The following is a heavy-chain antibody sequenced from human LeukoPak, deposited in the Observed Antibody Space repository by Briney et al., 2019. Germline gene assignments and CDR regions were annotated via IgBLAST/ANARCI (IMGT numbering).Heavy chain of an antibody. J-gene: IGHJ6*02. CDR1: GYTFTSYG. V-gene: IGHV1-18*01. CDR2: ISAYNGNT. Sequence: ASVKVSCKASGYTFTSYGISWVRQAPGQGLEWMGWISAYNGNTNYAQKLQGRVTMTTDTSTSTAYMELRSLRSDDTAVYYCARDGYLSDVLVPAAINFVRYYYGMDVWGQGTTVTVFS. CDR3: ARDGYLSDVLVPAAINFVRYYYGMDV. D-gene: IGHD2-2*01.